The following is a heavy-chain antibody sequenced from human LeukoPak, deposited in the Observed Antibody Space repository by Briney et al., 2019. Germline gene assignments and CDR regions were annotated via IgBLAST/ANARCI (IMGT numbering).Heavy chain of an antibody. CDR3: ARSESPYYYGSGSYYMNY. Sequence: SETLSLTCAVYGGSFSGYYWSWIRQPPGKELEWIGEINHSGSTNYNPSLKSRVTISVDTSKNQFSLELSSVTAADTAVYYCARSESPYYYGSGSYYMNYWGQGTLVTVSS. CDR1: GGSFSGYY. CDR2: INHSGST. D-gene: IGHD3-10*01. J-gene: IGHJ4*02. V-gene: IGHV4-34*01.